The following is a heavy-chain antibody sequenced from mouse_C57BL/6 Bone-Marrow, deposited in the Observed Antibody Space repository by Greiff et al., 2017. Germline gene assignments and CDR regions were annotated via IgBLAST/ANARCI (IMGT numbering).Heavy chain of an antibody. CDR1: GFTFSSYA. CDR2: ISSGGDYI. V-gene: IGHV5-9-1*02. D-gene: IGHD1-1*01. Sequence: DVKLVESGEGLVKPGGSLKLSCAASGFTFSSYAMSWVRQTPGKRLEWVAYISSGGDYIDYADTVKGRYTLSRDTARDTLYLQMSSLKSEDTAMYYCARDGYDGSSYYFDYWGQGTTLTVSS. J-gene: IGHJ2*01. CDR3: ARDGYDGSSYYFDY.